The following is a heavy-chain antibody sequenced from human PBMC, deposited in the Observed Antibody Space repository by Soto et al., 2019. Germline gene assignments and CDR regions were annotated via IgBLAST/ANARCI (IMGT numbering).Heavy chain of an antibody. CDR1: GGSMSTFY. V-gene: IGHV4-59*01. CDR3: ARYRKSVRYPQYFDF. J-gene: IGHJ4*02. CDR2: IYFNGKT. D-gene: IGHD3-16*02. Sequence: SETLSLTCTVSGGSMSTFYWSWIRQLPGKGLEWIGYIYFNGKTNYNPSLKSRVTISLDTSKNHFSLNLSSVTTADTAVYYCARYRKSVRYPQYFDFWGQGTPVTVSS.